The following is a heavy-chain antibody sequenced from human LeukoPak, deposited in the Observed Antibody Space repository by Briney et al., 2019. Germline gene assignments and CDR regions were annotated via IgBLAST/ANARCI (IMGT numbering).Heavy chain of an antibody. Sequence: SETLSLTCTVSGGSISSYYWSWIRQPPGKGLEWIGYIYYGGSTNYNPSLKSRVTISVDTSKNQFSLKLSSVTAADTAVYYCARDNAGGYFDYWGQGTLVTVSS. D-gene: IGHD3-16*01. J-gene: IGHJ4*02. V-gene: IGHV4-59*01. CDR2: IYYGGST. CDR3: ARDNAGGYFDY. CDR1: GGSISSYY.